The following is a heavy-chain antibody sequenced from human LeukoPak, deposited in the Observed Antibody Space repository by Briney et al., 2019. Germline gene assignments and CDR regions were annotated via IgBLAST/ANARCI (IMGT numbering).Heavy chain of an antibody. V-gene: IGHV4-34*01. D-gene: IGHD5-24*01. CDR2: INHSGST. CDR3: ARLSARDGYNNPFDY. Sequence: PSETLSLTCAVYGGSFSGYYWSWIRQPPGKGLGWIGEINHSGSTNYNPSLKGRVTISVNTSKNQFSLKLSSVTAADTAVYYCARLSARDGYNNPFDYWGQGTLVTVSS. J-gene: IGHJ4*02. CDR1: GGSFSGYY.